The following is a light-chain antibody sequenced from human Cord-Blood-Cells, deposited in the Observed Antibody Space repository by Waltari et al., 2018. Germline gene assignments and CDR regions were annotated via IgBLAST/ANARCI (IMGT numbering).Light chain of an antibody. CDR2: GAS. CDR3: QQYGSSQT. V-gene: IGKV3-20*01. Sequence: EIVLTQPPGTLSLSPGERPTLSCRASQSVSRSYLAWYQQKPGQAPRLLIYGASSRATGIPDRFSGSGSGTDFTLTISRLEPEDFAVYYCQQYGSSQTFGQGTKVEIK. CDR1: QSVSRSY. J-gene: IGKJ1*01.